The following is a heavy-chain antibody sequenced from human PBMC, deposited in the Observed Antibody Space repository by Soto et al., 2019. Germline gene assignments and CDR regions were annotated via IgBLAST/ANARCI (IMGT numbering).Heavy chain of an antibody. Sequence: GVSLRLSCVASGFTFSSYSMVWVRQAPGKGLEWVSYIFTTGTTIYYADSVKGRFTVSRDNAKNSVFLLLNSLRAEDTAVYYCARDKDWAFDYWGQGT. CDR1: GFTFSSYS. D-gene: IGHD3-9*01. CDR2: IFTTGTTI. J-gene: IGHJ4*02. V-gene: IGHV3-48*03. CDR3: ARDKDWAFDY.